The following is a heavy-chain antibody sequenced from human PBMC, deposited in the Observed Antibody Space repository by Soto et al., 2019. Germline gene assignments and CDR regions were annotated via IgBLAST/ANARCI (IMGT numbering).Heavy chain of an antibody. J-gene: IGHJ5*01. D-gene: IGHD2-2*01. CDR1: GFTFSRYG. V-gene: IGHV3-21*01. Sequence: EVQLVESGGGLVKPGGSLRLSCAASGFTFSRYGMNWLRQAPGKGLEWVASISSSTSYVYYADSVKGRFSTSRDNAKKFLYLEMYALRTEDTAVYYCARDPSEGRVGNWFESWGQGTLVTVSS. CDR2: ISSSTSYV. CDR3: ARDPSEGRVGNWFES.